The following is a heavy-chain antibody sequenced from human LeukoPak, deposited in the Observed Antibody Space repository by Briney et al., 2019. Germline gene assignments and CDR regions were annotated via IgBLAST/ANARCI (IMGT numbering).Heavy chain of an antibody. CDR3: ARVMGRLVRTWYFDL. CDR1: GFTVSSNS. V-gene: IGHV3-66*01. Sequence: PGGSLRLSCTVSGFTVSSNSWSWVRQAPGKGLEWVSVIYDGGFTDYTDSVKGRFTISRDNSKNTLYLQMNSLRADDTAVYYCARVMGRLVRTWYFDLWGRGTLVTVSS. CDR2: IYDGGFT. J-gene: IGHJ2*01. D-gene: IGHD3-9*01.